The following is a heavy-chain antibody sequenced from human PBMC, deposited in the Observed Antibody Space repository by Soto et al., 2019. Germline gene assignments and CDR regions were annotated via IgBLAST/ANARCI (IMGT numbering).Heavy chain of an antibody. Sequence: SETLSLTCTVSGGSISSSTYYWAWIRQPPGKGLEWIGSIYYSGNTYYKPSLRSRVTVSVDTSKNEISLKLSSVTAADTAVYYCARHDLTVTHVFDYWGQGTLVTVSS. J-gene: IGHJ4*02. CDR2: IYYSGNT. CDR1: GGSISSSTYY. V-gene: IGHV4-39*01. CDR3: ARHDLTVTHVFDY. D-gene: IGHD4-4*01.